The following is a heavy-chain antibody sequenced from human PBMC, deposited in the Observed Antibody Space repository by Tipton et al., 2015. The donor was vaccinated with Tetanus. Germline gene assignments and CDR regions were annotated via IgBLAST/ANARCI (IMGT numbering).Heavy chain of an antibody. CDR2: IHYSGST. Sequence: LRLSCSVSGDSISSGGHYWGWIRQHPGKGLEWIGNIHYSGSTFYNPSLKSRVTISVDTSKNQFSLKLNSVTAADMAVYYCAREGAPRAFDIWGQGTMVTVSS. J-gene: IGHJ3*02. V-gene: IGHV4-31*03. CDR1: GDSISSGGHY. CDR3: AREGAPRAFDI.